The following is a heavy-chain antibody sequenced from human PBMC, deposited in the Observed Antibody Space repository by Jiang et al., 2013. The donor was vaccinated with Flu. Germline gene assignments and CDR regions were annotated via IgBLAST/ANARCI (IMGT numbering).Heavy chain of an antibody. CDR2: IIPILDIA. Sequence: QLVESGAEVKKPGSSVKVSCKASGGTFSSYAISWVRQAPGQGLEWMGRIIPILDIANYAQKFQGRVTITADKSTSTAYMELSSLRSEDTAVFYCARALGQFDSSGYTVWGYFDLWGRGTLVTVSS. CDR1: GGTFSSYA. CDR3: ARALGQFDSSGYTVWGYFDL. J-gene: IGHJ2*01. V-gene: IGHV1-69*09. D-gene: IGHD3-22*01.